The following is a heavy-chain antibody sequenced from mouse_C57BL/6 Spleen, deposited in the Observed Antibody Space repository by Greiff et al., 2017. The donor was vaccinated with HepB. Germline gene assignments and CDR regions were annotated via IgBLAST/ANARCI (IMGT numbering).Heavy chain of an antibody. Sequence: QVQLQQPGAELVMPGASVKLSCKASGYTFTSYWMHWVKQRPGQGLEWIGEIDPSDSYTNYNQKFKGKSTLTVDKSSSTAYMQLRSLTSEDSAVYYCARGILPRGYVDVWGPGTTVTVSS. V-gene: IGHV1-69*01. J-gene: IGHJ1*01. CDR1: GYTFTSYW. CDR3: ARGILPRGYVDV. CDR2: IDPSDSYT.